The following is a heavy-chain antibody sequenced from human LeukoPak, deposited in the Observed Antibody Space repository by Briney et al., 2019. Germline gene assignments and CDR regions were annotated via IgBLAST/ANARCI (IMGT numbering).Heavy chain of an antibody. J-gene: IGHJ5*02. CDR1: GYTFTGYY. V-gene: IGHV1-2*02. CDR2: IKPNSGGT. D-gene: IGHD2-15*01. CDR3: ARENSGYRSGGSCFWFDP. Sequence: ASVKVSCKASGYTFTGYYMHWVRQAPGQGLEWMGWIKPNSGGTNYAQKFQGRVTMTRDTSISTAYMELSRLRSDDTAVYYCARENSGYRSGGSCFWFDPWGQGTLVTVSS.